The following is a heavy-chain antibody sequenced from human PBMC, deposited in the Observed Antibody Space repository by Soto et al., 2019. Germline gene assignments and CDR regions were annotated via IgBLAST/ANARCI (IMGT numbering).Heavy chain of an antibody. CDR2: ISSSSTYI. Sequence: EVQLLESGGGLVKPGGSLRLSCAASGFTFSSYSVNWVRQAPGKGLEWVSSISSSSTYIYYADSVRGRFTISRDNAKNSLYLQMNSLTAEYTAEYHCATYQLDRRDYGMDVWGQGTTVTVSS. J-gene: IGHJ6*02. CDR1: GFTFSSYS. V-gene: IGHV3-21*01. D-gene: IGHD1-1*01. CDR3: ATYQLDRRDYGMDV.